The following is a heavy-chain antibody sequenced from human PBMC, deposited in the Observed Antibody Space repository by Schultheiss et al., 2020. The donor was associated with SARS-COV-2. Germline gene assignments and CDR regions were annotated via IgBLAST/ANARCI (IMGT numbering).Heavy chain of an antibody. CDR2: IYYSGST. V-gene: IGHV4-59*12. CDR1: GGSISSYY. Sequence: SETLSLTCTVSGGSISSYYWSWIRQPPGKGLEWIGYIYYSGSTNYNPSLKSRVTMSVDTSKNQFSLKLSSVTAADTAVYYCARDRGDSTVTGAFDIWGQGTMVTVSS. D-gene: IGHD3-22*01. J-gene: IGHJ3*02. CDR3: ARDRGDSTVTGAFDI.